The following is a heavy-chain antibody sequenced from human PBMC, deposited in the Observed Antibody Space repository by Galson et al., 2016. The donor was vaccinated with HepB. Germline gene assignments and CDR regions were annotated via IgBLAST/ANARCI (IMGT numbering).Heavy chain of an antibody. CDR2: ISGSGDRT. CDR3: ARDSSRLITGTPFRSWIATHWFFDL. D-gene: IGHD1-20*01. Sequence: SLRLSCAASGFTSRSHAMSWVRQAPGKGLEWVSGISGSGDRTYYADSVKGRSTISRDNSKNTLHLQMNSLRVEDTAVYYCARDSSRLITGTPFRSWIATHWFFDLWGRGTLVTVSS. V-gene: IGHV3-23*01. CDR1: GFTSRSHA. J-gene: IGHJ2*01.